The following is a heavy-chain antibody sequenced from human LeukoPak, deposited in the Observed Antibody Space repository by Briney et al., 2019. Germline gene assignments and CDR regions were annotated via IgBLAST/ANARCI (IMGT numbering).Heavy chain of an antibody. D-gene: IGHD1-1*01. CDR2: IYHSGST. J-gene: IGHJ6*02. CDR1: GGSISSGGYY. Sequence: SETLSLTCTVSGGSISSGGYYWSWIRQHPGKGLEWIGSIYHSGSTYYNPSLKSRVTISVDTSKNQFSLKLSSVTAADTAVYYCARVHDGGAPSDGMDVWGQGTTVTVSS. V-gene: IGHV4-39*07. CDR3: ARVHDGGAPSDGMDV.